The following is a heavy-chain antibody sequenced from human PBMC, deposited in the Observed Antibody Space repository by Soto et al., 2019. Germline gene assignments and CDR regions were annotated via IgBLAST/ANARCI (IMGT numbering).Heavy chain of an antibody. D-gene: IGHD3-3*01. CDR2: IFSNDEK. J-gene: IGHJ6*02. CDR1: GFSLSNARMG. V-gene: IGHV2-26*01. Sequence: QVTLKESGPVLVKPTETLTLTCTVSGFSLSNARMGVSWIRQPPGKALEWLAHIFSNDEKSYSTSLKSRLTISKDTSKSQVVLTMTNMDPVDTATYYCARTPSIYDFWSGSYESYYYYYGMDVWGQGTTVTVSS. CDR3: ARTPSIYDFWSGSYESYYYYYGMDV.